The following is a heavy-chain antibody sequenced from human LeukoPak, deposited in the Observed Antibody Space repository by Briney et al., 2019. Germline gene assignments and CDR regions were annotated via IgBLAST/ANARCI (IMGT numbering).Heavy chain of an antibody. D-gene: IGHD3-3*01. J-gene: IGHJ4*02. V-gene: IGHV3-30*02. Sequence: GGSLRLSCAASGFSFSGYGLHWVRQAPGKGLEWVSFIRYDGKDKYYADSVKGRFTISRDNSKHTLYLQMNSLRTEDTAMYYCAKVGGVAIPGGYWGQGTLVTVSS. CDR1: GFSFSGYG. CDR2: IRYDGKDK. CDR3: AKVGGVAIPGGY.